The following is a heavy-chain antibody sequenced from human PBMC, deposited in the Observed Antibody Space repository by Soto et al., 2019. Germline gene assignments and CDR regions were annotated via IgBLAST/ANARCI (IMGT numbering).Heavy chain of an antibody. CDR2: IVVGSGNT. J-gene: IGHJ5*02. Sequence: VASVKVSCKASGFTFTSSAVQWVRQARGQRLEWIGWIVVGSGNTNYAQKFQERVTITRDMSTSTAYMELSSLRSEDTAVYYCAAYYYDSSGYYWFDPWGQGTLVTVSS. D-gene: IGHD3-22*01. CDR3: AAYYYDSSGYYWFDP. CDR1: GFTFTSSA. V-gene: IGHV1-58*01.